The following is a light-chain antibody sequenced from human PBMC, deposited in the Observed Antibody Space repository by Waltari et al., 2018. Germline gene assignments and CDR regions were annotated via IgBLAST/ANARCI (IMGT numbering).Light chain of an antibody. CDR2: GAS. CDR3: QQYNSWPLT. CDR1: QSISRN. Sequence: EIVMTQSPATLSVSPGERATLSCRASQSISRNLAWYQQKPGQAPRLLIYGASTRATGIPARFSGSGSGTEFTLTISSLQSEGFAVYYCQQYNSWPLTCGPGTKVHIK. J-gene: IGKJ3*01. V-gene: IGKV3-15*01.